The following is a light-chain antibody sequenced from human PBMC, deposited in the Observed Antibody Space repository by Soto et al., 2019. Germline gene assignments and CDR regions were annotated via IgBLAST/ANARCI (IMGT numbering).Light chain of an antibody. CDR2: GAA. J-gene: IGKJ1*01. CDR3: QQSGTSPLA. CDR1: QSVSSSY. V-gene: IGKV3-20*01. Sequence: EIVLTQSPGTLSLSPGERATLSCRASQSVSSSYLAWYQQKPGQAPRLLIYGAASRATGIPDRFSGSGSGTDFALTICGLEPEDFAVYYCQQSGTSPLAFGHVTNVEI.